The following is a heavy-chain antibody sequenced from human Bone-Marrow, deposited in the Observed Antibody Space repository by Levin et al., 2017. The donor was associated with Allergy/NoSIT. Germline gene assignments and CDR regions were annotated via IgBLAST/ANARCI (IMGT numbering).Heavy chain of an antibody. J-gene: IGHJ5*02. D-gene: IGHD6-13*01. CDR2: IWYDGSNK. Sequence: GESLKISCAASGFTFSSYGMHWVRQAPGKGLEWVAVIWYDGSNKYYADSVKGRFTISRDNSKNTLYLQMNSLRAEDTAVYYCARASRAAAGIFPNAEWFDPWGQGTLVTVSS. CDR3: ARASRAAAGIFPNAEWFDP. CDR1: GFTFSSYG. V-gene: IGHV3-33*01.